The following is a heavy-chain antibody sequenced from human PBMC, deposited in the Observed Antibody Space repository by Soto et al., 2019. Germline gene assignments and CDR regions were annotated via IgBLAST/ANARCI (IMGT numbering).Heavy chain of an antibody. CDR2: ISYSGST. D-gene: IGHD2-8*02. J-gene: IGHJ4*02. Sequence: PSETLSLTCSVSGGSISSSSHHWGWIRQPPGEGLEWIGTISYSGSTFYNPSLKSRVSITADTSKNRFSLRLTSVTAADTAVYYCARGSGHWGQGTLVTVSS. CDR3: ARGSGH. CDR1: GGSISSSSHH. V-gene: IGHV4-39*01.